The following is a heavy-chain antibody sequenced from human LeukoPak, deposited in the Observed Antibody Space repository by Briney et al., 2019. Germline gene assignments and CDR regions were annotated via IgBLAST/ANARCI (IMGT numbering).Heavy chain of an antibody. CDR1: GFTFSSYA. CDR2: ISYDGSNK. D-gene: IGHD5-12*01. Sequence: PGGSLRLSCAASGFTFSSYAMHWVRQAPGKGLEWVAVISYDGSNKYYADSVKGRFTISRDNSKNTLYLQMNSLRAEDTAVYYCASGPGIVATIPLDYWGQGTLVTVSS. CDR3: ASGPGIVATIPLDY. J-gene: IGHJ4*02. V-gene: IGHV3-30-3*01.